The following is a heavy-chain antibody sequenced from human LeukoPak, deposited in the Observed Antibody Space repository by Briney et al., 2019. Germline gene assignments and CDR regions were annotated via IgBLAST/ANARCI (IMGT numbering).Heavy chain of an antibody. Sequence: ASVKVSCKASGYTFTSYDINWVRQATGQGLEWMGWMNPNSGNAGYAQKFQGRVTITADKSTSTAYMELSSLRSEDTAVYYCARSGYYGSGSYEWFDPWGQGTLVTVSS. CDR1: GYTFTSYD. J-gene: IGHJ5*02. CDR2: MNPNSGNA. CDR3: ARSGYYGSGSYEWFDP. V-gene: IGHV1-8*01. D-gene: IGHD3-10*01.